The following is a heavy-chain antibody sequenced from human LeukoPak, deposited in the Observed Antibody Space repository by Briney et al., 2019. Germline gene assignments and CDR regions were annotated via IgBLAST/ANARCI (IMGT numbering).Heavy chain of an antibody. CDR3: AREKVTSWFDP. V-gene: IGHV3-33*01. J-gene: IGHJ5*02. D-gene: IGHD4-17*01. CDR2: IWYDGSNK. Sequence: GRSLRLSCAASGFTFSSYGMHWVRQAPGKGLEWVAVIWYDGSNKHYADSVKSRFTISRDNSKNTLYLQMNSLRAEDTAVYYCAREKVTSWFDPWGQGTLVTVSS. CDR1: GFTFSSYG.